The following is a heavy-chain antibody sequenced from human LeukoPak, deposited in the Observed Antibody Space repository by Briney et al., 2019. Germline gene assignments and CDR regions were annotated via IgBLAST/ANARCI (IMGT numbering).Heavy chain of an antibody. D-gene: IGHD4-11*01. CDR1: GGTFSSYA. V-gene: IGHV1-69*05. Sequence: VASVKVSCKASGGTFSSYAISWVRQAPGQGLEWMGGIIPIFGTANYAQKFQGRVTITTDESTSTAYMELSSLRSEDTAVYYCARARADSNYNYYYYYMDVWGKGTTVTVSS. CDR2: IIPIFGTA. J-gene: IGHJ6*03. CDR3: ARARADSNYNYYYYYMDV.